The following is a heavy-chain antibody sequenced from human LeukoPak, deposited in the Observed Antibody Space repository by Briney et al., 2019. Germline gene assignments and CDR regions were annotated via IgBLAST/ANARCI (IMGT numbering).Heavy chain of an antibody. V-gene: IGHV3-23*01. CDR1: GLTFTAYA. J-gene: IGHJ4*02. Sequence: GGPLRLSCAASGLTFTAYAMNWFRQAPGKGLEWVSSISGSGGSTYYADSVKGRFTISRDNSKNTLYLQMHSLRVEDTAVYYCAKSLYDSTGHYPYYFDYWGQGTRVTVSS. CDR3: AKSLYDSTGHYPYYFDY. D-gene: IGHD3-22*01. CDR2: ISGSGGST.